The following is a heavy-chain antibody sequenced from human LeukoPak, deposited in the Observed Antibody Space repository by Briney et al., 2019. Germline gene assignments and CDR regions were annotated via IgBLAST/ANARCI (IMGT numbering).Heavy chain of an antibody. V-gene: IGHV3-33*01. D-gene: IGHD3-22*01. CDR3: ASQGLYDSSGYYPDY. J-gene: IGHJ4*02. CDR1: GFTSSNCG. Sequence: PGGSLRLSCAASGFTSSNCGMHWVRQVPGKGLEWVAVIWYDGNNKYYADSVKGRFTISRDNSKNTLYLQMNSLRAEDTAVYYCASQGLYDSSGYYPDYWGQGTLVTVSS. CDR2: IWYDGNNK.